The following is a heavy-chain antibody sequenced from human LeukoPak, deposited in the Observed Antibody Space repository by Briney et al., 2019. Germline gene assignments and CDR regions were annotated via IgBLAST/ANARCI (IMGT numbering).Heavy chain of an antibody. CDR2: ISSSGSTI. D-gene: IGHD6-13*01. CDR3: ARGAYTAAGSHPSYYYYCGMDV. V-gene: IGHV3-48*03. J-gene: IGHJ6*02. Sequence: GGSLRLSCAASGFTFSSYEMNWVRQAPGKGLEWVSYISSSGSTIYYADSVKGRFTISRDNAKNSLYLQMNSLRAEDTAVYYCARGAYTAAGSHPSYYYYCGMDVWGQGTTVTVSS. CDR1: GFTFSSYE.